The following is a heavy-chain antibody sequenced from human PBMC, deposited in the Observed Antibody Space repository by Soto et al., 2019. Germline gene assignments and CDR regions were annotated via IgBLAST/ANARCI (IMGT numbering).Heavy chain of an antibody. D-gene: IGHD2-2*01. J-gene: IGHJ3*02. Sequence: QLQLVQSGAEVKRPGSSVKVSCKASGDTFSSYTIAWVRQAPGQGLEWMGGIIPMVGTTYYAQKFQGRVTITADRSTSTAYMELNSLRSDDTSFYYCATKVADALAAFDIWGQGTMVTVSS. CDR2: IIPMVGTT. CDR3: ATKVADALAAFDI. V-gene: IGHV1-69*06. CDR1: GDTFSSYT.